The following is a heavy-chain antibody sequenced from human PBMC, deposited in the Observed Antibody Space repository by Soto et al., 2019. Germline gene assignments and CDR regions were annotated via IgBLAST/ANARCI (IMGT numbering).Heavy chain of an antibody. CDR2: ITADNGNT. J-gene: IGHJ2*01. V-gene: IGHV1-18*04. D-gene: IGHD5-18*01. CDR1: GFTFATYG. CDR3: ARGYSYGSNWYFDL. Sequence: QFQLVQSGAEVGNPGASVKLSCKASGFTFATYGITWVRQAPGQGLEWMGWITADNGNTNYAQNLQGRVTMTTDSSTSTAYMELWRLRSDDTAVYFCARGYSYGSNWYFDLWGRGTLVTVSS.